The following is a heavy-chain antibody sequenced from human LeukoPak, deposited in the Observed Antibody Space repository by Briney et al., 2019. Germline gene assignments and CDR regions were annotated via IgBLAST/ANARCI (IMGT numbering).Heavy chain of an antibody. J-gene: IGHJ4*02. CDR2: MYSNGNT. CDR3: ARRAGSDY. CDR1: GFTFRSYT. V-gene: IGHV3-53*01. D-gene: IGHD6-13*01. Sequence: GGSLRLSCAASGFTFRSYTMHWVRQAPGKGLEWVSVMYSNGNTYYADSVRGRSTISRDNSKNTVFLQMNSLRAEDTAVYYCARRAGSDYWGQGTLVTVSS.